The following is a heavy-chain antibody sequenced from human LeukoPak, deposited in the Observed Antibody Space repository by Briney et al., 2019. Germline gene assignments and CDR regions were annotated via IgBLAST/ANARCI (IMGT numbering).Heavy chain of an antibody. Sequence: SETLSLTCTVSGGSINSYYWTWIRQPPGKGLEWIGYIYYSGSTHYNPSLNSRVTISMDTSKNQFSLKLSSVTAADTAVYYCARTSRHFYGSGSNLTPWPADMDVWGQGATVTVSS. CDR2: IYYSGST. CDR1: GGSINSYY. V-gene: IGHV4-59*01. D-gene: IGHD3-10*01. J-gene: IGHJ6*02. CDR3: ARTSRHFYGSGSNLTPWPADMDV.